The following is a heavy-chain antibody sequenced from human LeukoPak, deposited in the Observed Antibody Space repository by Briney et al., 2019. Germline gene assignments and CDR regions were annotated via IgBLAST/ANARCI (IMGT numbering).Heavy chain of an antibody. J-gene: IGHJ4*02. V-gene: IGHV1-69*13. D-gene: IGHD3-10*01. Sequence: GASVKVSCKASGGTFSSYAISWVRQAPGQGLEWMGGIIPIFGTANYAQKFQGRVTITADESTSTAYMELSSLRSEDTAMYYCARFFGARGFDYWGQGTLVTVSS. CDR1: GGTFSSYA. CDR2: IIPIFGTA. CDR3: ARFFGARGFDY.